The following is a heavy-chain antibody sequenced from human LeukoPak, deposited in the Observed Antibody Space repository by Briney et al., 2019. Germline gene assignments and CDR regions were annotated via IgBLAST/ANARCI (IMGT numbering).Heavy chain of an antibody. CDR1: GFSFSSYA. D-gene: IGHD6-13*01. CDR3: GQDPSRIAAGRCDY. Sequence: QTGGSLRLSCAASGFSFSSYAMSWVRQAPGKGLEWVSGISHSGDSPYYADSVKGRFTISRDNSKNTLFLHMDSLRAEDTAVYYCGQDPSRIAAGRCDYWGQGTRVTVSS. J-gene: IGHJ4*02. CDR2: ISHSGDSP. V-gene: IGHV3-23*01.